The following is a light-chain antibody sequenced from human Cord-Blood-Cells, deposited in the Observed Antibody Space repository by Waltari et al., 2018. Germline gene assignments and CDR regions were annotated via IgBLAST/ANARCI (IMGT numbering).Light chain of an antibody. V-gene: IGLV2-23*01. CDR3: CSYAGSSTWV. Sequence: QSALTQPAPVSGSPGHSITISCPGTSSYVGSYNLVSWYQQHPGKAPKLMIYEGSKRPSGVSNRFSGSKSGNTASLTISWLQAEDEADYYCCSYAGSSTWVFGGGTKLTVL. CDR2: EGS. CDR1: SSYVGSYNL. J-gene: IGLJ3*02.